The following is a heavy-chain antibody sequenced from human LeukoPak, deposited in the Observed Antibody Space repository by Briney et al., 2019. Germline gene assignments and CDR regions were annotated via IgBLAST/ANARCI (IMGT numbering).Heavy chain of an antibody. V-gene: IGHV4-34*01. CDR1: GGSFSGYY. Sequence: SETLSLTCAVYGGSFSGYYWSWIRQPPGKGLEWIGEINHSGSTNYNPSLKSRVTISVDTSKNQFSLKLSSVTAADTAVYYCARRLVRIQRTKFDHWGQGTLVTVSS. J-gene: IGHJ4*02. D-gene: IGHD6-19*01. CDR3: ARRLVRIQRTKFDH. CDR2: INHSGST.